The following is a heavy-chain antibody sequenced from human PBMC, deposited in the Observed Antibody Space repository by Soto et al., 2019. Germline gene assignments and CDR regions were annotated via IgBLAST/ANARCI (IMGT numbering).Heavy chain of an antibody. CDR2: ISWNSGSI. Sequence: EVQLVESGGGLVQPGRSLRLSCAASGFTFDDYAMHWVRQAPGKGLEWVSGISWNSGSIGYADSVKGRFTISRDNAKNSLYLQMNSLRAEDTALYYCAKDKEAFSDENWFDPWGQGTLVTVSS. V-gene: IGHV3-9*01. J-gene: IGHJ5*02. D-gene: IGHD3-10*01. CDR1: GFTFDDYA. CDR3: AKDKEAFSDENWFDP.